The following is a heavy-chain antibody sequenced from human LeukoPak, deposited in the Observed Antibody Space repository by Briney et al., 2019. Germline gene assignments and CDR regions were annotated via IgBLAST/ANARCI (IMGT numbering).Heavy chain of an antibody. Sequence: GSLRLSCAASGFTFSSYSMNWVRQAPGKGLEWVSYISSSSSTIYYADSVKGRFTISRDNAKNSLYLQMNSLRAEDTAVYYCARGNWNFHYWGQGTLVTVSS. D-gene: IGHD1-7*01. J-gene: IGHJ4*02. CDR1: GFTFSSYS. CDR2: ISSSSSTI. V-gene: IGHV3-48*01. CDR3: ARGNWNFHY.